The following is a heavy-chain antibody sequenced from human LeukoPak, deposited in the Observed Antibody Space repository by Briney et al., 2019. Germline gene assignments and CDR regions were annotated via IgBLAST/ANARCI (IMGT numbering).Heavy chain of an antibody. D-gene: IGHD1-26*01. V-gene: IGHV4-59*01. CDR2: ISDSGGV. CDR3: ARVLWELLLDY. J-gene: IGHJ4*02. CDR1: GDSISDYY. Sequence: SETLSLTCTVSGDSISDYYWGWIRQPPGKGLEWIGYISDSGGVSYNPSLKSRVTISVDTSKNQFSLKLSSVTAADTAVYYCARVLWELLLDYWGQGTLVTVSS.